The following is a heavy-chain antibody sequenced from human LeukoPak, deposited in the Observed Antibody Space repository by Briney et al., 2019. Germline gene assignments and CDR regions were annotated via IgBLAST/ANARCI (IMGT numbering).Heavy chain of an antibody. D-gene: IGHD5-12*01. CDR1: GFTFSSYS. CDR3: ARVGGGYSAYYYGMDV. Sequence: GGSLRLSCVASGFTFSSYSMNWVRQAPGKGLEWVSSISSSSSYIYYADSVKGRFTISRDNAKNSLYLQMNSLRAEDTAVYYCARVGGGYSAYYYGMDVWGQETTVTVSS. CDR2: ISSSSSYI. V-gene: IGHV3-21*01. J-gene: IGHJ6*02.